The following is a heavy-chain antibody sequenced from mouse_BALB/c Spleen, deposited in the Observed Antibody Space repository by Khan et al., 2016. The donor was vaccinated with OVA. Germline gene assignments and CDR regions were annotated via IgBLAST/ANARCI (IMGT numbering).Heavy chain of an antibody. J-gene: IGHJ2*01. CDR1: GFSLTSYG. CDR3: ARLEDI. Sequence: QVQLKESGPGLVAPSQSLSLTCTVSGFSLTSYGVHWVRQPPGKSLEWLGAIWADGSTNYNSALMSRLSISKDNSKSQVFLKMNRLQTDDTGMYYCARLEDIWGQGTTLTVSS. D-gene: IGHD1-3*01. V-gene: IGHV2-9*02. CDR2: IWADGST.